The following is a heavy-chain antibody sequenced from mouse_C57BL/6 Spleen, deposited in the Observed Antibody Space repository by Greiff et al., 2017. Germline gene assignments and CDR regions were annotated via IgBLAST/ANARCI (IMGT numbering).Heavy chain of an antibody. Sequence: EVQRVESGGGLVKPGGSLKLSCAASGFTFSDYGMHWVRQAPEKGLEWVAYISSGSSTIYYADTVKGRFTISRDNAKNTLFLQMTSLRSEDTAMYYCARERVGPYYPMGYWGQGTSVTVSS. D-gene: IGHD1-1*02. CDR1: GFTFSDYG. CDR2: ISSGSSTI. V-gene: IGHV5-17*01. CDR3: ARERVGPYYPMGY. J-gene: IGHJ4*01.